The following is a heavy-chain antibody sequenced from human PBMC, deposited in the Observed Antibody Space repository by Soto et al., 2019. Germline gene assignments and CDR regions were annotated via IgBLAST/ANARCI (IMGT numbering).Heavy chain of an antibody. CDR1: GGTFSSYA. D-gene: IGHD3-16*01. CDR2: IIPIFGTA. Sequence: SVKVSCKASGGTFSSYAISWVRQAPGQGLEWMGGIIPIFGTANYAQKFQGRVTVTADESTSTAYMELSSLRSEDTAVYYCAKGGQPPLGGMDVWGQGTTVTVSS. V-gene: IGHV1-69*13. J-gene: IGHJ6*02. CDR3: AKGGQPPLGGMDV.